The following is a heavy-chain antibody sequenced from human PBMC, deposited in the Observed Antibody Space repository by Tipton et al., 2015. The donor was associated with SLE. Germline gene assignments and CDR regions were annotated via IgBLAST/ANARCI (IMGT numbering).Heavy chain of an antibody. CDR2: IQYDGSNK. CDR3: ANYCSGGSCYSDYYYYGMDV. Sequence: GSLRLSCAASGFTFRSYGMHWVRQAPGKGLEWVAFIQYDGSNKYYADSVKGRFTISRDNSKNTLYLQMNSLRAEDTAVYYCANYCSGGSCYSDYYYYGMDVWGQGTTVTVSS. CDR1: GFTFRSYG. D-gene: IGHD2-15*01. V-gene: IGHV3-30*02. J-gene: IGHJ6*02.